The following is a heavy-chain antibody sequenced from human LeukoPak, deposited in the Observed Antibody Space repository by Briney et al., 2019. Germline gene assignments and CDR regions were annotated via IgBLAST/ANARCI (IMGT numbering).Heavy chain of an antibody. D-gene: IGHD2-15*01. CDR2: ISAYNSNP. CDR1: GYTFTDSG. CDR3: AAVVMVSAGGDSFDM. V-gene: IGHV1-18*01. Sequence: ASVKVSCTASGYTFTDSGISWVRQAPGQGLEWMGWISAYNSNPNYAQNLQGRVTMTTDTSTSTAYMDLRSLRSDDTAVYYCAAVVMVSAGGDSFDMWGQGTMVTVSS. J-gene: IGHJ3*02.